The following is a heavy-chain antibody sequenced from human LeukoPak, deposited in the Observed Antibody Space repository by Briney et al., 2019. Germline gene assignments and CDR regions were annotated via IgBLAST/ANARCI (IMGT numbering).Heavy chain of an antibody. V-gene: IGHV3-30*02. D-gene: IGHD3-10*01. Sequence: GGSLRLSCAASGFTFSSYGMHWVRQAPGKGLEWVAFIRYDGSNKYYADSVKGRFTISRDNSKNTLYLQMNSLRAEDTAVYYCAKDGEGLLWFVELPPDYWGQGTLVTVSS. J-gene: IGHJ4*02. CDR2: IRYDGSNK. CDR3: AKDGEGLLWFVELPPDY. CDR1: GFTFSSYG.